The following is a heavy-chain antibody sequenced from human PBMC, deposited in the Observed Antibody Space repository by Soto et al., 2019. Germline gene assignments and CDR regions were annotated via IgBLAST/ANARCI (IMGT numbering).Heavy chain of an antibody. CDR1: GFTFSSYG. Sequence: GGSLRLSCAASGFTFSSYGMHWVRQAPGKGLEWVAVISCDGSNKYYADSVKGRFTISRDNSKNTLYLQMNSLRAEDTAVYYCAKDLPWGHENYDAFDIWGQGTMVTV. CDR3: AKDLPWGHENYDAFDI. CDR2: ISCDGSNK. V-gene: IGHV3-30*18. J-gene: IGHJ3*02. D-gene: IGHD1-7*01.